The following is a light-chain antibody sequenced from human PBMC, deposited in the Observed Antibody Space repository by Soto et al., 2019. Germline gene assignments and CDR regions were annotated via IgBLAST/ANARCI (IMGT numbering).Light chain of an antibody. J-gene: IGKJ5*01. CDR1: QSVSSS. Sequence: EIVMTQSPATLSVSPGERATLSCRASQSVSSSLAWHQQKPGQAPRLLIYGASTRTTDIPARFSGSGSGTEFTLTISSLQSEDFAVYYCQQYNNWPFTFGQGTRLEIQ. CDR3: QQYNNWPFT. CDR2: GAS. V-gene: IGKV3-15*01.